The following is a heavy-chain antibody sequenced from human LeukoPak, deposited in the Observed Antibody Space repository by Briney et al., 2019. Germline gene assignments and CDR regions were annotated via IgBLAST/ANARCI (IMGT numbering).Heavy chain of an antibody. D-gene: IGHD1-7*01. V-gene: IGHV1-46*01. CDR3: ARAGKAVELGARFCMDV. J-gene: IGHJ6*03. Sequence: ASVKVSCKASGYTFTSYYMHWVRQAPGQGLEWMGIINPSGGSTSYAQKFQGRVTMTRDMSTSTVYMELSSLRSEDTAVYYCARAGKAVELGARFCMDVWGKGTTVTVSS. CDR2: INPSGGST. CDR1: GYTFTSYY.